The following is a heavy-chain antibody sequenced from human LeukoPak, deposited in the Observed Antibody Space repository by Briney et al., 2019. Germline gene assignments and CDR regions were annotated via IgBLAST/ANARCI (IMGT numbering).Heavy chain of an antibody. V-gene: IGHV3-48*04. CDR2: ISSGSSII. J-gene: IGHJ5*02. Sequence: GGSLRLSCAASGFTFSSYSMNWVRQAPGKGLEWVTYISSGSSIIFYADSVKGRFTISRDNAKNSLFLHMDSLRPEDTAVYYCVRDVLYFGERAFDPWGQGTQVTVSS. D-gene: IGHD3-10*01. CDR1: GFTFSSYS. CDR3: VRDVLYFGERAFDP.